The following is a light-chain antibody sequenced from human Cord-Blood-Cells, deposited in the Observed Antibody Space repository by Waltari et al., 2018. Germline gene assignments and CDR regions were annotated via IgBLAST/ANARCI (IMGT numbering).Light chain of an antibody. Sequence: QSALTQPASVSGSPGQSITISCTGTSSDVGGYNYVSWYQQHPGKAPKLMIYYFSNRPSGVSNRFSGPKSGNTASLTISGLQAEDEADYYCSSYTSSSTYVCGTGTKVTVL. CDR1: SSDVGGYNY. CDR3: SSYTSSSTYV. J-gene: IGLJ1*01. V-gene: IGLV2-14*01. CDR2: YFS.